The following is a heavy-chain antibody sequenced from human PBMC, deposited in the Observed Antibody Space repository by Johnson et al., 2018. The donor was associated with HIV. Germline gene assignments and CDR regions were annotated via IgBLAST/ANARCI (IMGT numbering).Heavy chain of an antibody. D-gene: IGHD2-21*02. CDR3: ARGPSAYCGGDCPGGAFDI. CDR2: IHYDGSNK. V-gene: IGHV3-30*02. J-gene: IGHJ3*02. CDR1: GFIFTNFA. Sequence: QVQLVESGGGVVQPGRSLRLACPVSGFIFTNFAMHWVRQAPGKGLEWVAFIHYDGSNKYYVDSVKGRFTISSDNAKNSLYLQMNSLRAEDTAVYYCARGPSAYCGGDCPGGAFDIWGQGTMVTVSS.